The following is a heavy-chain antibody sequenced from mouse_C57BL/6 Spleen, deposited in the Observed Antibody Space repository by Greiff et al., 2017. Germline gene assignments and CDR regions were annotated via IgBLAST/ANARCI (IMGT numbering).Heavy chain of an antibody. CDR1: GYTFTSYW. CDR3: ARKGEH. Sequence: QVQLQQPGAELVRPGTSVKLSCKASGYTFTSYWMHWVKQRPGQGLEWIGVIDPSDSYTNYNQKFKGKATLTVDTSSSTAYMQLSSLTSDDSAVYYCARKGEHWGQGTTLTVSS. V-gene: IGHV1-59*01. CDR2: IDPSDSYT. J-gene: IGHJ2*01.